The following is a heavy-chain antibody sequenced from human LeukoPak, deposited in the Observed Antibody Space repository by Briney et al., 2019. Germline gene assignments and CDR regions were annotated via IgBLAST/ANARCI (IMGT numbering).Heavy chain of an antibody. J-gene: IGHJ4*02. V-gene: IGHV1-18*01. D-gene: IGHD3-9*01. Sequence: ASVKVSCKASGYTFTSYGISWVRQAPGQGLEWMGWISAYNGNTNYAQKLQGRVTTTTDTSTSTAYMELRSLRSDDTAVYYCARDFYDILTGYFMANWGQGTLVTVSS. CDR3: ARDFYDILTGYFMAN. CDR2: ISAYNGNT. CDR1: GYTFTSYG.